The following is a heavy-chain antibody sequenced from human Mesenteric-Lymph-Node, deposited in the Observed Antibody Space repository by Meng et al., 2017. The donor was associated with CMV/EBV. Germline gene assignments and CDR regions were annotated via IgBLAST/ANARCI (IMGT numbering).Heavy chain of an antibody. V-gene: IGHV4-39*07. CDR3: ARVAGYCSSSGCYKGSDL. CDR2: VYYTGNT. Sequence: ESLKISCSVSGGSISSSVHYWAWIRQPPGKGLEWIGTVYYTGNTLYKSSLRSRVTISVDTSKKQFSLRLSSVTAADTAMYYCARVAGYCSSSGCYKGSDLWGQGTLVTVSS. CDR1: GGSISSSVHY. D-gene: IGHD2-2*01. J-gene: IGHJ5*02.